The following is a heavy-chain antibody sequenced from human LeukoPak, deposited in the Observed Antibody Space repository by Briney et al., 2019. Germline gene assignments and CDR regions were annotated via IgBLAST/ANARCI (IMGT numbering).Heavy chain of an antibody. CDR3: ARDPYSSGWYKDAFDI. CDR1: GFIFSHYG. V-gene: IGHV3-21*01. Sequence: GRSLRLSCAASGFIFSHYGMHWVRQAPGKGLEWVSSISGSSSYINYADSVKGRFTISRDNAQNSLFLQLNSLRAEDTAVYYCARDPYSSGWYKDAFDIWGQGTMVTVSS. J-gene: IGHJ3*02. CDR2: ISGSSSYI. D-gene: IGHD6-19*01.